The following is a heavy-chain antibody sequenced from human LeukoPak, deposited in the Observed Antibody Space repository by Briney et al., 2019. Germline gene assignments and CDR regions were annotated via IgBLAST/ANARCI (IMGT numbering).Heavy chain of an antibody. V-gene: IGHV4-38-2*01. CDR3: ARVTTVTGYYYMDV. D-gene: IGHD4-11*01. Sequence: SETLSLTCAVSGYSISSGYYWGWIRQPPGKGLEWIGSIYHSGSTYYNPSLKSRVTISVDTSKNQFSLKLSSVTAADTAVYYCARVTTVTGYYYMDVWGKGTTVTVSS. J-gene: IGHJ6*03. CDR2: IYHSGST. CDR1: GYSISSGYY.